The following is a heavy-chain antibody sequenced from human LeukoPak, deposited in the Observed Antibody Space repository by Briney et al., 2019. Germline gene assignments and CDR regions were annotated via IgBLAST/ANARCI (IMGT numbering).Heavy chain of an antibody. V-gene: IGHV3-23*01. CDR3: AKDGGVDLMVRGVILNNYDSSVSDY. J-gene: IGHJ4*02. CDR2: ISGSGGST. D-gene: IGHD3-10*01. Sequence: GGSLRLSCAASGFTFSSYAMSWVRQAPGKGLEWVSAISGSGGSTYYADSVKGRFTISRDNSKNTLYLQMNSLRAEDTAVYYCAKDGGVDLMVRGVILNNYDSSVSDYWGQGTLVTVSS. CDR1: GFTFSSYA.